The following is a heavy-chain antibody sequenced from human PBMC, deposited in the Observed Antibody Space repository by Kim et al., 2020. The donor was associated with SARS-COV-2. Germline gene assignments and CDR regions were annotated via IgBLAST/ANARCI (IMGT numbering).Heavy chain of an antibody. V-gene: IGHV3-74*01. Sequence: YADSVKGRFTNSRDNAKNTVYLQRNSLRVEDTARYYCARARIGTNTFDYWVQGTLATVSS. CDR3: ARARIGTNTFDY. D-gene: IGHD1-7*01. J-gene: IGHJ4*02.